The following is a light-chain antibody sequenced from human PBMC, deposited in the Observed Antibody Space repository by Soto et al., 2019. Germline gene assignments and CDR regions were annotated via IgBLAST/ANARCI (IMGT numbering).Light chain of an antibody. CDR3: CSYAGSDTYV. J-gene: IGLJ1*01. CDR2: DVS. CDR1: SSVVGGYNF. V-gene: IGLV2-11*01. Sequence: QSVLTQPHSVSGSPGQSVTISCTGTSSVVGGYNFVSWYQQHPGKAPKLMIFDVSKRPSGVPDRFSGSKSGNTASLTISGLQAEDEADYYCCSYAGSDTYVFGTGTKVTVL.